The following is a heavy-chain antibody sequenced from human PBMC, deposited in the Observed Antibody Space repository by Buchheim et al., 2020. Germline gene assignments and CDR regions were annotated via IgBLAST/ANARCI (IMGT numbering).Heavy chain of an antibody. D-gene: IGHD5-12*01. CDR3: ARVSVATKSVASIKDFDI. J-gene: IGHJ3*02. V-gene: IGHV4-31*03. Sequence: QVQLQESGPGLVKPSQTLSLTCTVSGGSISSGGYYWSWIRQHPGKGLEWIGYIYYRGSTSYNPSLKSRFTISVNTSKNQFSLKLSSVTAADTAVYYCARVSVATKSVASIKDFDIWGQGT. CDR2: IYYRGST. CDR1: GGSISSGGYY.